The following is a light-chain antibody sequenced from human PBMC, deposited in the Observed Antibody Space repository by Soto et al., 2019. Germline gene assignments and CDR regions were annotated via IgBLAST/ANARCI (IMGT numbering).Light chain of an antibody. J-gene: IGKJ1*01. V-gene: IGKV3-20*01. CDR3: QHYGGSPPST. CDR2: GAS. Sequence: EIVLTQSPDTLSLSPGERGSLSCRASQSLTTNFLAWYQQRPGLAPRLLIYGASSRVTDIPDRFSGNGSGTDVTLPINGLEADDFGVYYCQHYGGSPPSTFGQGTKV. CDR1: QSLTTNF.